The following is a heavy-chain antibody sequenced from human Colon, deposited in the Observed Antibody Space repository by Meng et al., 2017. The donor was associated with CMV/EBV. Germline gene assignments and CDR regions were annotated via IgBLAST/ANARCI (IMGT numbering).Heavy chain of an antibody. V-gene: IGHV3-73*01. CDR3: TRPLYCSITSSCMDA. CDR1: GFTFSGSA. Sequence: GGSLRLSCAASGFTFSGSAIHWVRQASGKGLEWVGRIRSKANSYATVYAASVKGRFTISRDDSKNTAYLQMNSLKTEDTAVYYCTRPLYCSITSSCMDAWGQGTTVTVSS. J-gene: IGHJ6*02. D-gene: IGHD2-2*01. CDR2: IRSKANSYAT.